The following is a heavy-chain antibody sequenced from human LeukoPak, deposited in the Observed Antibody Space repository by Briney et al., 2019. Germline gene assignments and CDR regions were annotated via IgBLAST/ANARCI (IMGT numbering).Heavy chain of an antibody. D-gene: IGHD3-10*01. CDR2: ISYDGSNK. CDR3: AKDTAPYYSIFDY. CDR1: GFTFSSYG. Sequence: RRSLRLSCAASGFTFSSYGMHWVRQAPGKGLEWVAVISYDGSNKNCADSVRGRFTISRDNSKNTLFLQMNSLRPEDTAVYYCAKDTAPYYSIFDYWGQGTLVTVSS. V-gene: IGHV3-30*18. J-gene: IGHJ4*02.